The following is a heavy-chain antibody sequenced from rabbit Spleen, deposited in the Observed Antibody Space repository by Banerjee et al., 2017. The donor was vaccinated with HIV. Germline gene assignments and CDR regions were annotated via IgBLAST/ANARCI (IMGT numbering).Heavy chain of an antibody. J-gene: IGHJ4*01. D-gene: IGHD8-1*01. V-gene: IGHV1S40*01. CDR2: IRTNDGNT. Sequence: QSLEESGGDLVKPGASLTLTCTASGFSFSSSDYMCWVRQAPGKGLEWISCIRTNDGNTYYANWAKGRFTISKTSSTTVTLQMTSLTAADTATYFCARDAGSSYYTHFKLWGPGTLVTVS. CDR3: ARDAGSSYYTHFKL. CDR1: GFSFSSSDY.